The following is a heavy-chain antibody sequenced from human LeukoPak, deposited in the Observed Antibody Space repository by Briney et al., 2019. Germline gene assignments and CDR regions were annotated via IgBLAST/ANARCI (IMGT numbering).Heavy chain of an antibody. V-gene: IGHV3-48*01. Sequence: GGSLRLSCAGSGFTFNTYNMNWVRQAPGKGLEWVSYISSSSSTIYYADSVKGRFTISRDNAKNSLYLQMNSLRAEDTAVYYCARPRYCSSTSCYYGQAYYFDYWGQGTLVTVSS. CDR1: GFTFNTYN. D-gene: IGHD2-2*01. CDR2: ISSSSSTI. CDR3: ARPRYCSSTSCYYGQAYYFDY. J-gene: IGHJ4*02.